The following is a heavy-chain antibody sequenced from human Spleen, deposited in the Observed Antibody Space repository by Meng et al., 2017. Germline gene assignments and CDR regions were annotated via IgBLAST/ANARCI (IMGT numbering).Heavy chain of an antibody. CDR3: AIGEARQLWFDY. Sequence: ASVKVSCKASGYTFTSYDINWVLQATGQGLEWMGWMNPNSGNTGYAQKFQGRVTMTRNTSISTAYMELSSRRSEDTAVYYCAIGEARQLWFDYWGQGTLVTVSS. J-gene: IGHJ4*02. D-gene: IGHD5-18*01. V-gene: IGHV1-8*01. CDR2: MNPNSGNT. CDR1: GYTFTSYD.